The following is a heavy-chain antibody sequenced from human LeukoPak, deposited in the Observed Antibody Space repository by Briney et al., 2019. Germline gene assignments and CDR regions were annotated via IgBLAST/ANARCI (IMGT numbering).Heavy chain of an antibody. D-gene: IGHD3-3*01. V-gene: IGHV3-7*01. J-gene: IGHJ4*02. CDR3: TRDFGRSSYYFDF. CDR1: GFTFNGYW. CDR2: IKQDGSEK. Sequence: GGSLRLSCAASGFTFNGYWMSWVRQAPGKGLEWVANIKQDGSEKYYVDSVRGRVTISRDNAENSLFLQMNRLRVEDTAVYYCTRDFGRSSYYFDFWAQGTLVTVSS.